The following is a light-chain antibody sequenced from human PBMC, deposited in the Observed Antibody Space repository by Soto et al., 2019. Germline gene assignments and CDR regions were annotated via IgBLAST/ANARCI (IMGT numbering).Light chain of an antibody. V-gene: IGLV1-44*01. CDR2: SNN. CDR3: SESDDSLNGVV. Sequence: QSVLTQPPSASGTPGQRVTISCSGSSSNIGSNTVNWYQQLPGTPPHLLIYSNNHRPTWVPARFSDVKSCTSAALAISCLQYDEEDDNYCSESDDSLNGVVFGGGTQLTVL. CDR1: SSNIGSNT. J-gene: IGLJ2*01.